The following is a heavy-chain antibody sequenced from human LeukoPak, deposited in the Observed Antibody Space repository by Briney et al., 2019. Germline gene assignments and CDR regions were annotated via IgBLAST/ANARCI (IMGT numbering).Heavy chain of an antibody. V-gene: IGHV3-21*01. CDR3: ARDRDGCFDY. D-gene: IGHD5-24*01. Sequence: GGSLRLSCAASGFTFSSYSMNWVRQAPGKGLEWVSSISSSRSYIYYADSVKGPLSIHRYNDNSSLSLQMNSLRAEDTAVYYCARDRDGCFDYCGQGTLVTVSS. CDR2: ISSSRSYI. J-gene: IGHJ4*02. CDR1: GFTFSSYS.